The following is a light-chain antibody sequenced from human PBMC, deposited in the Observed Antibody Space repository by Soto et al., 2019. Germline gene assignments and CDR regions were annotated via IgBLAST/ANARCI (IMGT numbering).Light chain of an antibody. Sequence: AIQMTQSPSSLSAFVGDRVTITCRASQGIRNDLGWYQQKPGKAPKLLIYAASTLQSGVPSRFSGSGSGTDFTLTISCLQPEDFATYYCLQDYNYPWTFGQGTKLEIK. J-gene: IGKJ2*02. CDR1: QGIRND. CDR2: AAS. CDR3: LQDYNYPWT. V-gene: IGKV1-6*01.